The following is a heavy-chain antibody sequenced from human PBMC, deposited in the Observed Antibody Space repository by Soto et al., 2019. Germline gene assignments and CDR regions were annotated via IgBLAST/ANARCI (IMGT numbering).Heavy chain of an antibody. CDR3: AKDRLAGNFEY. J-gene: IGHJ4*02. Sequence: GGSLRLSCASSGFTFNNYAMNWVRQAPGKGLEWVATISATGGSTYYADSVKGRFTISRDNSKNTLYLQMNGLRVEDTAVYYCAKDRLAGNFEYWGQGTQVTVSS. CDR1: GFTFNNYA. CDR2: ISATGGST. V-gene: IGHV3-23*01.